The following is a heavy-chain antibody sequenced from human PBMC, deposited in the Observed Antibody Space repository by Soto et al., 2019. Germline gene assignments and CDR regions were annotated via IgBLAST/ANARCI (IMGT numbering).Heavy chain of an antibody. D-gene: IGHD4-17*01. CDR1: GFTFSRYS. V-gene: IGHV3-21*01. CDR3: ARDPLYYGDNYFAD. J-gene: IGHJ4*02. Sequence: EVQLVESGGGLGKPGGSLRLSCAASGFTFSRYSMNWVRQAPGHGMERVSSISSSSSYIYYVDSVKGRYTISRDNANTSLYLQMNSLRAEYTSVYYCARDPLYYGDNYFADWGQGTLVTVSS. CDR2: ISSSSSYI.